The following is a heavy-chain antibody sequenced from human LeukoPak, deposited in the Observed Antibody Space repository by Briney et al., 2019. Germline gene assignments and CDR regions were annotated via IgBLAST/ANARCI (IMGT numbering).Heavy chain of an antibody. V-gene: IGHV3-48*01. CDR1: GFTFSSYS. CDR3: ARDHHRRLYDSQARDTFDI. D-gene: IGHD3-22*01. CDR2: ISSSSSTM. J-gene: IGHJ3*02. Sequence: GGSLRLSCAASGFTFSSYSMNWVRQAPGKGLEWVSYISSSSSTMYYADSVKGRFSILRDNAKKSLYLQMNSLRAEDTAVYYCARDHHRRLYDSQARDTFDIWGQGTMVTVSS.